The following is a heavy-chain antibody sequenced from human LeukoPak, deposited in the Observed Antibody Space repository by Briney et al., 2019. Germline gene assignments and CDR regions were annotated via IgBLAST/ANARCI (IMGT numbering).Heavy chain of an antibody. D-gene: IGHD1-26*01. V-gene: IGHV3-33*06. CDR1: GFTFSSYG. J-gene: IGHJ3*02. CDR3: AKEWISVGAKGAYASDI. CDR2: IWYDGSNK. Sequence: GGSLRLSCAASGFTFSSYGMHWVRQAPGKGLEWVAVIWYDGSNKYYADSVKGRFTISRDNSKNTLYLQMNSLRAEDTAVYYCAKEWISVGAKGAYASDIWGQGTMVTVSS.